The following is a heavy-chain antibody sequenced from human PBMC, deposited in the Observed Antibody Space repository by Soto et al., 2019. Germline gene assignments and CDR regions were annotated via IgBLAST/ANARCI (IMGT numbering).Heavy chain of an antibody. CDR2: ISTYNGNT. CDR3: ARRLYGDYDY. D-gene: IGHD4-17*01. Sequence: QAQLVQSGAEVKESGASVKVSCKASGYSFTTSGITWVRQAPGQGLEWMGWISTYNGNTNYAQKLQDRVTLTTDTSTSTAYMELRSLRSDDTAVYYCARRLYGDYDYWGQGTLVTVSS. V-gene: IGHV1-18*01. CDR1: GYSFTTSG. J-gene: IGHJ4*02.